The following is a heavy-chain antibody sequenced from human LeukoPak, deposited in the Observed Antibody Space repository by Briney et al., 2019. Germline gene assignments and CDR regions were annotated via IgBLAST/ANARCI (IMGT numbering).Heavy chain of an antibody. J-gene: IGHJ1*01. V-gene: IGHV4-39*01. CDR3: ARRRYYDGSGYLE. CDR2: LYYSGRT. CDR1: VDSISRSDSY. Sequence: SETLSLTCSVSVDSISRSDSYWDWIRQPPGKGLEWIGTLYYSGRTYYSPSLKSRVTMSVDTSKNQFSLNLRIVTAADTAVYYCARRRYYDGSGYLEWGQGTLLSVSS. D-gene: IGHD3-22*01.